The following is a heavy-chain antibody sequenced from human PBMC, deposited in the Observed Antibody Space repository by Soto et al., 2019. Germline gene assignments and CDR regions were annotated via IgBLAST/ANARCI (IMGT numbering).Heavy chain of an antibody. CDR3: ARDSTIYDFWSGYYDDAFDI. V-gene: IGHV3-11*01. D-gene: IGHD3-3*01. CDR1: GFTFSDYY. Sequence: QVQLVESGGGLVKPGGSLRLSCAASGFTFSDYYMSWIRQAPGKGLEWVSYISSSGSTIYYADSVKGRFTISRDNAKNSLYLQINSLRAEDTAVYYCARDSTIYDFWSGYYDDAFDIWGQGTMVTVSS. CDR2: ISSSGSTI. J-gene: IGHJ3*02.